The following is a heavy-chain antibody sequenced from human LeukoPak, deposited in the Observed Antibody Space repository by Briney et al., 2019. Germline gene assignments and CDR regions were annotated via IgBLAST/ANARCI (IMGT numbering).Heavy chain of an antibody. CDR3: ARWDDSAWAFGN. V-gene: IGHV4-61*05. CDR2: ISHSGTT. J-gene: IGHJ4*02. D-gene: IGHD6-19*01. CDR1: GGSISSSSYF. Sequence: TSETLSLTCTVSGGSISSSSYFWNWIRQSPGKGLEWVGYISHSGTTSYNSCLRSRVTISVDTSKDQLSLKLTSVTAADTAVYYCARWDDSAWAFGNWGPGTLVTVSS.